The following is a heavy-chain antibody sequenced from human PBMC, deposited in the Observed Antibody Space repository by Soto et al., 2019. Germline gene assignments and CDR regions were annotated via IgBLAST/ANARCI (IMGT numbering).Heavy chain of an antibody. CDR2: IYYSGST. CDR1: GGSISSSSYY. V-gene: IGHV4-39*01. D-gene: IGHD3-22*01. J-gene: IGHJ4*02. Sequence: QLQLQESGPGLVKPSETLSLTCTVSGGSISSSSYYWGWIRQPPGKGLEWIGSIYYSGSTYDNPSLKSRVTISVDTSKNQFSLKLSSVTAADTAVYYCARLMTVTMIVVVITSHFDYWGQGTLVTVSS. CDR3: ARLMTVTMIVVVITSHFDY.